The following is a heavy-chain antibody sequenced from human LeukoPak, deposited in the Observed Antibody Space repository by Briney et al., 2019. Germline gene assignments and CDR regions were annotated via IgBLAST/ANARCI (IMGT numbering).Heavy chain of an antibody. V-gene: IGHV3-11*01. CDR1: GFTFSDYY. CDR2: ISSSGSTI. J-gene: IGHJ4*02. Sequence: KPGGSLRLSCAASGFTFSDYYMSWIRQAPGKGLEWVSYISSSGSTIYYADSVKGRFTITRDNAKYSLYLQMNSLRAEDTAVYYCARDRWYGSGAADLGQGTLVTVSS. D-gene: IGHD3-10*01. CDR3: ARDRWYGSGAAD.